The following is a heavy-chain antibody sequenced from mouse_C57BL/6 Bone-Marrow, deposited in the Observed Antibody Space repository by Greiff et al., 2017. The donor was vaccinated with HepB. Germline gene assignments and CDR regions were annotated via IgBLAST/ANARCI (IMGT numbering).Heavy chain of an antibody. D-gene: IGHD2-12*01. CDR3: ARSPATTGAY. Sequence: EVKVVESGGGLVQPGGSLSLSCAASGFTFTDYYMSWVRQPPGKALEWLGFIRNKANGYTTEYSASVKGRFTISRDNSQSILYLQMNALRAEDSATYYCARSPATTGAYWGQGTLVTVSA. CDR2: IRNKANGYTT. V-gene: IGHV7-3*01. J-gene: IGHJ3*01. CDR1: GFTFTDYY.